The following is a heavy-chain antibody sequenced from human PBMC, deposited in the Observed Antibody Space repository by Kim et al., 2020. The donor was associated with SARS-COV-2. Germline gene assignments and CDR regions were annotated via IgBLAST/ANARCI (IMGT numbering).Heavy chain of an antibody. CDR1: GGSISSYY. CDR2: IYYSGST. Sequence: SETLSLTCTVSGGSISSYYWSWIRQPPGKGLEWIGYIYYSGSTNYNPSLKSRVTISVDTSKNQFSLKLSSVTAADTAVYYCARHHRENYNDSSGYLYYFDYWGQGTLVTVSS. J-gene: IGHJ4*02. V-gene: IGHV4-59*08. CDR3: ARHHRENYNDSSGYLYYFDY. D-gene: IGHD3-22*01.